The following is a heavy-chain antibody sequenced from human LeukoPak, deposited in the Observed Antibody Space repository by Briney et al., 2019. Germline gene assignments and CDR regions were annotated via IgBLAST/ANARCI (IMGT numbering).Heavy chain of an antibody. CDR1: GHTFTTYY. J-gene: IGHJ4*02. CDR3: ARVLQGKFDY. Sequence: GASVKVSCKASGHTFTTYYMHWVRQAPGQGLEWMGGIIPIFGTANYAQKFQGRVTITTDESTSTAYMELSSLRSEDTAVYYCARVLQGKFDYWGQGTLVTVSS. D-gene: IGHD3-10*01. CDR2: IIPIFGTA. V-gene: IGHV1-69*05.